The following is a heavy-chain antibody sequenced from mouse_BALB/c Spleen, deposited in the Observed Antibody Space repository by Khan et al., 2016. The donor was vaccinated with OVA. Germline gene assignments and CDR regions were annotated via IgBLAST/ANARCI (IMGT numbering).Heavy chain of an antibody. CDR2: ISSGSSTI. D-gene: IGHD2-5*01. CDR1: GFTFSSFG. J-gene: IGHJ1*01. Sequence: DVMLVESGGGLVQPGGSRKLSCAASGFTFSSFGMHWVRQAPKKGLEWVAYISSGSSTIYYVDTVKGRFTISRDSPKHTLFLQMTSLRSEDTAMRDCARSGSNCHCAFDVWGEGTSVTVSS. CDR3: ARSGSNCHCAFDV. V-gene: IGHV5-17*02.